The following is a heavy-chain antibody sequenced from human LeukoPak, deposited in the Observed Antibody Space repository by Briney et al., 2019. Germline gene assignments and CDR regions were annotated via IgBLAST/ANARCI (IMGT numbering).Heavy chain of an antibody. CDR3: AKRGSQLERRWGLFAP. Sequence: SETLSLTCAVYGGSFSGYYWSWIRQPPGKGLEWIGEINHRGSTNYSPSLRSRVSIFVDASKNHFSLRLNSVTAADTAVYYCAKRGSQLERRWGLFAPWGQGTLVTVSS. D-gene: IGHD1-1*01. CDR2: INHRGST. J-gene: IGHJ5*02. CDR1: GGSFSGYY. V-gene: IGHV4-34*01.